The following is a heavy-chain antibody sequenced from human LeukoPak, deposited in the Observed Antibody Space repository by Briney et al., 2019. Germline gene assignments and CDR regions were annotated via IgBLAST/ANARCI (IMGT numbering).Heavy chain of an antibody. D-gene: IGHD2-2*01. J-gene: IGHJ4*02. CDR2: ISSSSSYI. Sequence: PGGSLRLSCAASGFTFSSYSMNWVRQAPGKGLEWVSSISSSSSYIYYADSVKGRFTISRDNAKNSLYLQMNSLRAEDTAVYYCARDQILGYCSSTSCYAYWGQGTLVTVSS. CDR3: ARDQILGYCSSTSCYAY. CDR1: GFTFSSYS. V-gene: IGHV3-21*01.